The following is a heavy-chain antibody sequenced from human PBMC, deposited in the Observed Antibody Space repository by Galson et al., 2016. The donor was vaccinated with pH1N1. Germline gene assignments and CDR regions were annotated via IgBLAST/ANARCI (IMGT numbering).Heavy chain of an antibody. CDR1: GYGFPTSW. Sequence: QSGAEVKKPGESLKISCKGSGYGFPTSWIGWVRQMPGKGLEWMGSIYLDDADTRYSPSFQGQVTISADKSIMTTYLQWSSLQAWDTAIYYCARHVALDPPVEYYYIDVWGKGTTVIVSS. D-gene: IGHD1-1*01. V-gene: IGHV5-51*01. CDR3: ARHVALDPPVEYYYIDV. CDR2: IYLDDADT. J-gene: IGHJ6*03.